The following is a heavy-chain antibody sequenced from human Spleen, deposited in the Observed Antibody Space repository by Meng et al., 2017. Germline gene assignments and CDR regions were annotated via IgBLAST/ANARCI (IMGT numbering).Heavy chain of an antibody. J-gene: IGHJ4*01. Sequence: ESAPLLVGPSDTPPPPWTVSGGSVRTGTYYWSWIRQPPGKRLEWIGYIFSCGGTDYNPSLKSRVTISVDASKNQFSLRLHSVTAADTAVYFCARFDFWSGSHSPDYWGHGTLVTVSS. V-gene: IGHV4-61*01. CDR1: GGSVRTGTYY. CDR3: ARFDFWSGSHSPDY. CDR2: IFSCGGT. D-gene: IGHD3-3*01.